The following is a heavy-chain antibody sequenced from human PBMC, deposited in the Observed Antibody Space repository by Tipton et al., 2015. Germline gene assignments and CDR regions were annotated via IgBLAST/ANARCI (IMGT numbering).Heavy chain of an antibody. CDR1: GFTFRTYA. D-gene: IGHD2-21*01. CDR2: IRSKPNNYAT. CDR3: TLPLHF. J-gene: IGHJ4*02. Sequence: SLRLSCAASGFTFRTYAMHWVRQASGKGLEWVGRIRSKPNNYATSYAVSVKGRFTISRDDSTNTTYLQMNSLKTEDTAVYYCTLPLHFWGQGTLVTVSS. V-gene: IGHV3-73*01.